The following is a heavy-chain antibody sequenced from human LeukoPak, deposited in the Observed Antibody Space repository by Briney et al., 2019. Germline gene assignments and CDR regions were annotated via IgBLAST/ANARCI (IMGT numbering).Heavy chain of an antibody. V-gene: IGHV3-23*01. CDR1: GFTFTSYA. CDR3: AKINLGPSDY. J-gene: IGHJ4*02. Sequence: GGSLRLSCAASGFTFTSYAMSWVRQAPGKGLEWVSAMSGSGESTDYADSVKGRFTISRDNSKNTLYLQMNSLRVEDTALYYCAKINLGPSDYRGQGTLVTVSS. CDR2: MSGSGEST.